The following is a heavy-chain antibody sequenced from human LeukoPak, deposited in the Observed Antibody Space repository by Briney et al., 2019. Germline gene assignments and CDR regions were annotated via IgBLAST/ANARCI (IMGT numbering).Heavy chain of an antibody. CDR3: ARWTTTFLDY. D-gene: IGHD1-1*01. V-gene: IGHV1-46*01. CDR2: SNPSGDSA. J-gene: IGHJ4*02. CDR1: GYTFTNYY. Sequence: ASVKVSCKASGYTFTNYYIHWVRQAPGHGLEWMGISNPSGDSANYAQKFQGRVTMTRDTSTSTVYMDLSSLRSEDTAVYYCARWTTTFLDYWGQGTLVTVSS.